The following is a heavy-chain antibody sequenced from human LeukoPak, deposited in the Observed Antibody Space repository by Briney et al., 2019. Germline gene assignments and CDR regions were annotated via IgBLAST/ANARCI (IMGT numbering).Heavy chain of an antibody. D-gene: IGHD4-17*01. J-gene: IGHJ6*02. V-gene: IGHV1-2*02. CDR2: INPNSGGT. Sequence: ASVKVSCKASGCTFTGYYMHWVRQAPGQGLEWMGWINPNSGGTNYAQKFQGRVTMTRDTSISTAYMELSRLRSDDTAVYYCARTLPPQTYGDYAYYYYGMDVWGQGTTVTVSS. CDR3: ARTLPPQTYGDYAYYYYGMDV. CDR1: GCTFTGYY.